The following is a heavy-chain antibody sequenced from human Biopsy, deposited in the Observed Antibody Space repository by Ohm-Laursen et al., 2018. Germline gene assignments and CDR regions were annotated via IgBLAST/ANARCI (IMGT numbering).Heavy chain of an antibody. J-gene: IGHJ4*02. D-gene: IGHD2-15*01. CDR2: ISDSGST. Sequence: SETRSLTCAVSGGSISSFYWTWIRQPPGKGPEWIGDISDSGSTNYKPSLKSRVIISVDTSKNQFSLNLSSVTAADTAVYYCARRGSGGRSFDHWGQGTLVTVSS. CDR1: GGSISSFY. CDR3: ARRGSGGRSFDH. V-gene: IGHV4-59*08.